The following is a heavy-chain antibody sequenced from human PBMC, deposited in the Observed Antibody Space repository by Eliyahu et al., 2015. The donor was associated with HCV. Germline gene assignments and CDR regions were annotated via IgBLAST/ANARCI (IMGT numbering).Heavy chain of an antibody. CDR1: GGSISSYY. CDR2: IYYSGST. D-gene: IGHD6-6*01. Sequence: QVQLQESGPGLVKPSETLSLTCTVSGGSISSYYWSWIRQPPGKGLEWIGYIYYSGSTNYNPSLKSRVTISVDTSKNQFSLKLSSVTAADTAVYYCARTSPRAAPPGYFDYWGQGTLVTVSS. V-gene: IGHV4-59*01. CDR3: ARTSPRAAPPGYFDY. J-gene: IGHJ4*02.